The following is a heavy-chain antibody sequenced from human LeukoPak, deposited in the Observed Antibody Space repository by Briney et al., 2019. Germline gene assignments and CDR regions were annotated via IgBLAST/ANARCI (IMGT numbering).Heavy chain of an antibody. J-gene: IGHJ6*03. Sequence: ASVKVSCKVSGYTLTELSMHWVRQAPGKGLEWMGGFDPEDGETIYAQKFQGRVTITEDTSTDTAYMELSSLRSEDTAVYYCARVPRFGGDYYMDVWGKGTTVTVSS. V-gene: IGHV1-24*01. D-gene: IGHD2-15*01. CDR3: ARVPRFGGDYYMDV. CDR2: FDPEDGET. CDR1: GYTLTELS.